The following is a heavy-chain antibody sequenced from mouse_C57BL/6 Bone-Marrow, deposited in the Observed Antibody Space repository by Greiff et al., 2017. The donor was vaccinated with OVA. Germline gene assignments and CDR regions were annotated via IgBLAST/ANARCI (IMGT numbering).Heavy chain of an antibody. D-gene: IGHD2-3*01. CDR1: GYAFSSYW. J-gene: IGHJ1*03. CDR3: ARSFYDSLYFDV. CDR2: IYPGDGDT. V-gene: IGHV1-80*01. Sequence: QVQLQQPGAELVKPGASVKISCKASGYAFSSYWMNWVKQRPGKGLEWIGQIYPGDGDTNYNGKFKGKATLTADKSSSTAYMQLSSLTSEDSAVYFCARSFYDSLYFDVWGTGTTVTVSS.